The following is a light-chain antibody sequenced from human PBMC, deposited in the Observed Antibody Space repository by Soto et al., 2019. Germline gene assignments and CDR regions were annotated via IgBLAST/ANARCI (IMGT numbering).Light chain of an antibody. J-gene: IGKJ1*01. CDR2: SAS. V-gene: IGKV3-20*01. CDR3: QQYSASPRT. Sequence: PGEGATLSCRASRTVDGNYLAWYHQKPGQAPRLLIHSASTRAPGIPDRFSASGAGTDFTLTISRLEPEDSAVYYCQQYSASPRTFGPGTKVEIK. CDR1: RTVDGNY.